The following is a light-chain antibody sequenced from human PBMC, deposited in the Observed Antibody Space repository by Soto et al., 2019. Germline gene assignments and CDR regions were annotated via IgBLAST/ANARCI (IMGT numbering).Light chain of an antibody. V-gene: IGLV4-69*01. CDR3: QTWGTGEV. Sequence: QPVLTQSPSASASLGASVKLTCTLSSGHSSYAIAWHQQQPEKGPRYLMKLNSDGSHSKGDGIPDRFSGSSSGAERHLTISNLQSEDEADYFCQTWGTGEVFGGGTKLTVL. CDR2: LNSDGSH. CDR1: SGHSSYA. J-gene: IGLJ2*01.